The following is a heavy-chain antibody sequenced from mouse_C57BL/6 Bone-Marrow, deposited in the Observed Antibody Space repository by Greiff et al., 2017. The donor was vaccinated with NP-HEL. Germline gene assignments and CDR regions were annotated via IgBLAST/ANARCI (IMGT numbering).Heavy chain of an antibody. D-gene: IGHD2-2*01. J-gene: IGHJ2*01. Sequence: VKLQESGPGLVAPSQSLSITCTVSGFSLTSYGVHWVRQPPGKGLEWLVVIWSDGSTTYNSALKSRLSISKDNAKSQVFLKMNSLQTDDTAMYYCARHGGYDVLFDYWGQGTTLTVSS. CDR2: IWSDGST. CDR3: ARHGGYDVLFDY. V-gene: IGHV2-6-1*01. CDR1: GFSLTSYG.